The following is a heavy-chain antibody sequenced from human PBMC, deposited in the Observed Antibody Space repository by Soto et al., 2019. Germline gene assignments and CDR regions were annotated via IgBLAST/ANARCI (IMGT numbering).Heavy chain of an antibody. J-gene: IGHJ6*03. D-gene: IGHD2-2*01. CDR2: INHSGST. Sequence: QVQLQQWGAGLLKPSETLSLTCAVYGGSFSGYYWSWIRQPPGKGREWIGEINHSGSTNYNPSLKSRVTISVDTSKNQFSLKLSSVTAADTAVYYCARGGRGDIVVVPAALHYYYYMDVWGKGTTVTVSS. V-gene: IGHV4-34*01. CDR1: GGSFSGYY. CDR3: ARGGRGDIVVVPAALHYYYYMDV.